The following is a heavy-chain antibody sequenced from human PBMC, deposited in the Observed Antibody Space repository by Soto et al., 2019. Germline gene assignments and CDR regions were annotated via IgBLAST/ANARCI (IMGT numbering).Heavy chain of an antibody. V-gene: IGHV3-53*01. CDR2: VYTSGRT. CDR3: ARAGFEHLYFDQ. J-gene: IGHJ4*02. Sequence: EVQLVESGGDLIQPGGSLRLSCAASGFTVTNSYMAWLRQAPGKGLEWVSVVYTSGRTYHADSVKGRSTVSRDISTTMVFLQMNKLSPEDMATYYCARAGFEHLYFDQWGRGTLVTVSS. CDR1: GFTVTNSY. D-gene: IGHD3-3*01.